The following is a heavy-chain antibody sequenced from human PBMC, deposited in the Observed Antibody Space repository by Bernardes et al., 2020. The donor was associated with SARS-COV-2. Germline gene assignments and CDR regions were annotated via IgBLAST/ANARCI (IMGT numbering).Heavy chain of an antibody. CDR3: ARSYGGNRYFDY. CDR2: VYYRGNT. J-gene: IGHJ4*02. D-gene: IGHD5-18*01. V-gene: IGHV4-31*03. CDR1: GDSLSSSGYY. Sequence: SETLSLTCSVSGDSLSSSGYYWSWIRQRTMKGLEWIGYVYYRGNTLYNPSLQSRVTISVDTSKNQFSLRLTSLTAADTAVYHCARSYGGNRYFDYWGQGTLVTVSS.